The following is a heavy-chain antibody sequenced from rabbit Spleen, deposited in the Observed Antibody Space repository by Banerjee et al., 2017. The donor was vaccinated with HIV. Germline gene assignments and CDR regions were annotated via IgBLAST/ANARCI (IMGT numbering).Heavy chain of an antibody. CDR3: ARDSNDWCFDV. D-gene: IGHD4-1*01. J-gene: IGHJ6*01. CDR2: IAGSSSGFT. V-gene: IGHV1S40*01. Sequence: QSLEESGGDLVKPGASLTLTCTASGFSFSSSDYMCWVRQAPGKGLEWISCIAGSSSGFTYSATWAKGRFTFSKTSSTTVTLQMTSLTAADTATYFCARDSNDWCFDVWGPGTLVTVS. CDR1: GFSFSSSDY.